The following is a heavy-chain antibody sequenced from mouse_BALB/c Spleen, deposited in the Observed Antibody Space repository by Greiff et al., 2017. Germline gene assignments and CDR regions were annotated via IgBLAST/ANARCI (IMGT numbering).Heavy chain of an antibody. D-gene: IGHD1-1*01. Sequence: EVKLVESGPGLVKPSQSLSLTCTVTGYSITSDYAWNWIRQFPGNKLEWMGYISYSGSTSYNPSLKSRISITRDTSKNQFFLQLNSVTTEDTATYYCARDYYGSRVRGPFWYFDVWGAGTTVTVSS. J-gene: IGHJ1*01. CDR2: ISYSGST. V-gene: IGHV3-2*02. CDR3: ARDYYGSRVRGPFWYFDV. CDR1: GYSITSDYA.